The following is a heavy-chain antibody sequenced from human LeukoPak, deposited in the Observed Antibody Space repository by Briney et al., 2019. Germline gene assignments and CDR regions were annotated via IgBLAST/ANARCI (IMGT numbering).Heavy chain of an antibody. J-gene: IGHJ5*02. V-gene: IGHV1-2*02. CDR1: GYTFTGYY. CDR2: INPNSGGT. Sequence: ASVTVSCKASGYTFTGYYMHWVRQAPGQGLEWMGWINPNSGGTNYAQKFQGRVTMTRDTSISTAYMELSRLRSDDTAVYYCARGLRGGLAIGGFDPWGQGTLVTVSS. D-gene: IGHD3-10*01. CDR3: ARGLRGGLAIGGFDP.